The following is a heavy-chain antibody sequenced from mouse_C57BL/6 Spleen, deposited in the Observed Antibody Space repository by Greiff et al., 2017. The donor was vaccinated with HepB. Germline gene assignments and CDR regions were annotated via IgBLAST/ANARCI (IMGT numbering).Heavy chain of an antibody. V-gene: IGHV7-3*01. CDR1: GFTFTDYY. CDR3: ARYKVGYFDV. CDR2: IRNKANGYTT. Sequence: EVMLVESGGGLVQPGGSLSLSCAASGFTFTDYYMSWVRQPPGKALEWVGFIRNKANGYTTEYSASVKGRFTISRDNSQSILYLQMNALRAEDSATYYCARYKVGYFDVWGTGTTVTVSS. D-gene: IGHD1-1*02. J-gene: IGHJ1*03.